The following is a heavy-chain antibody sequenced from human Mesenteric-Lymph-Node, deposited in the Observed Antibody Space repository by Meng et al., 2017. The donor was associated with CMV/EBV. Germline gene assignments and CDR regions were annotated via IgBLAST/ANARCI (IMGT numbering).Heavy chain of an antibody. Sequence: QVKLQQWGAGVLKPSETLSLTCAVYGGFFSGYHWSWIRQPPGKGLESIGEINHSGSTNYNPSLKSRVTRSVDTSKNQFSLKLSSVTAADTAVYYCARHQRWLKSEGGFNYWGQGTLVTVSS. CDR2: INHSGST. V-gene: IGHV4-34*01. CDR3: ARHQRWLKSEGGFNY. D-gene: IGHD4-23*01. J-gene: IGHJ4*02. CDR1: GGFFSGYH.